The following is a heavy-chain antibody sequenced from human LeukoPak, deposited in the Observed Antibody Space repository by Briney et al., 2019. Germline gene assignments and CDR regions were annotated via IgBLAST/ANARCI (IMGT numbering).Heavy chain of an antibody. CDR2: IHHSGST. CDR3: ARIRGFGADYYYYYMDV. J-gene: IGHJ6*03. D-gene: IGHD3-10*01. CDR1: GGSISSSNW. Sequence: PSETLSLTCAVSGGSISSSNWWSWVRQPPGKGLEWIGEIHHSGSTNYNPSLKSRVTMSVDKSKNQFSLNLSSVTAADTAVYYCARIRGFGADYYYYYMDVWGKGTTVTVSS. V-gene: IGHV4-4*02.